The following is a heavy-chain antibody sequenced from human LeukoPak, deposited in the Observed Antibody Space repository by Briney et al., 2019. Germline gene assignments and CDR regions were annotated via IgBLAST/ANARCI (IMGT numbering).Heavy chain of an antibody. V-gene: IGHV3-11*04. J-gene: IGHJ4*02. CDR3: ARDGGPADSDIWSAYYYY. CDR2: ISGSGSTM. D-gene: IGHD3-3*01. CDR1: VFTFSDFY. Sequence: PVGSLRLSCAASVFTFSDFYMSWIRQAPGKGLEWVSYISGSGSTMYYADSVKGRFTIYRDNDKNSLSLQMNSLRAEDTAVYYCARDGGPADSDIWSAYYYYWDQGALVTVSS.